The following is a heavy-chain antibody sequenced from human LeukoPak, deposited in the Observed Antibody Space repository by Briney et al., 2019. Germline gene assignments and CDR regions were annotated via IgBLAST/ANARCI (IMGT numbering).Heavy chain of an antibody. V-gene: IGHV3-7*03. D-gene: IGHD3-10*01. J-gene: IGHJ4*02. CDR3: AKGYGSGSYSYFDY. CDR1: GFTFSTYW. Sequence: GGSLRLSCAASGFTFSTYWMNWYRQAPGKGLEWVGNINQDASEINYVDSVRGRFTISRDNAKNSLYLQMNSLRAEDTALYYCAKGYGSGSYSYFDYWGQGTLVTVSS. CDR2: INQDASEI.